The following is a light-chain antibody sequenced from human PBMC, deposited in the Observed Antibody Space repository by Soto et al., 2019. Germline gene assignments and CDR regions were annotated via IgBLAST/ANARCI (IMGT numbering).Light chain of an antibody. J-gene: IGKJ5*01. CDR1: QSVDSNF. CDR3: QQYGSSQIT. CDR2: ATS. Sequence: EIVLTQSPGTLSLSLGERATLSCRANQSVDSNFLAWNQQKPGQAPRLLIYATSTRATGIPDRFSGSGSGTDFTLTISRLEPEDFAVYYCQQYGSSQITFGQGTRLEIK. V-gene: IGKV3-20*01.